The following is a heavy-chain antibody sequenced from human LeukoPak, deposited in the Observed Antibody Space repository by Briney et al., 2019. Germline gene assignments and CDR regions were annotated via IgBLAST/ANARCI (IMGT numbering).Heavy chain of an antibody. CDR2: ISPSGAST. Sequence: ASVKVSCKASGYTFTSYYMHWVRQAPGQGLEWMGIISPSGASTSYAQKFRGRVTMTRDTSTSTVYMELSSLRSEDTAVYYCARDPYGAKIGSWYFDLWGRGTLITVSS. J-gene: IGHJ2*01. D-gene: IGHD4-17*01. CDR3: ARDPYGAKIGSWYFDL. V-gene: IGHV1-46*01. CDR1: GYTFTSYY.